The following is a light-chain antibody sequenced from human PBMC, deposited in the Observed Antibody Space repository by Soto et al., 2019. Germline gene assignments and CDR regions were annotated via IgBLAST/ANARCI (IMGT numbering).Light chain of an antibody. CDR1: SSDVGGYNY. V-gene: IGLV2-8*01. CDR3: SSSGGSNPGV. J-gene: IGLJ2*01. CDR2: EVN. Sequence: QSALTQTPSASGSPGQSVTISCTGTSSDVGGYNYVSWYQQHPGKAPKLIIYEVNERPSGVPDRFSGSKSGNTASLTVSGLQTEEDADYYCSSSGGSNPGVFGGGTQLTVL.